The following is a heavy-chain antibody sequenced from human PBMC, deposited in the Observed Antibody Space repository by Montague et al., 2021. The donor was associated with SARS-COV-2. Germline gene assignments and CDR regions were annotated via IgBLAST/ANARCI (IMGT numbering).Heavy chain of an antibody. CDR1: GGSFSGSGYY. Sequence: SETLSLTCTVSGGSFSGSGYYWGWIRQPPGKGLEWIGSIYYSGSTYYNPSLKSRVTISVDTSKNQFSLKLSSVTAADTAVYYCARHGKTRIAMIVVVIGYFDYWGQGTLVTVSS. CDR3: ARHGKTRIAMIVVVIGYFDY. V-gene: IGHV4-39*01. J-gene: IGHJ4*02. D-gene: IGHD3-22*01. CDR2: IYYSGST.